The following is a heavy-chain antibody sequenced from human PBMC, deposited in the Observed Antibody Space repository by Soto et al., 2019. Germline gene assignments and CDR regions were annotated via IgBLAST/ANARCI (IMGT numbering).Heavy chain of an antibody. CDR2: INSDGSST. CDR1: GFTFSSYW. J-gene: IGHJ6*02. CDR3: ASHLDGYYYYYGMDV. D-gene: IGHD1-1*01. V-gene: IGHV3-74*01. Sequence: GGSLRLSCAASGFTFSSYWMHWVRQAPGKGLVWVSRINSDGSSTSYADSVKGRFTISRDNAKNTLYLQMNSLRAEDTAVYYCASHLDGYYYYYGMDVWGQGTTVTVSS.